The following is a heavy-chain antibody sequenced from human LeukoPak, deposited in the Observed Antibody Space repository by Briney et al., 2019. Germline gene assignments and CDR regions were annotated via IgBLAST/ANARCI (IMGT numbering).Heavy chain of an antibody. CDR3: ARRLREQLVRSTPFDY. Sequence: GGTLRLSCAASGFTFSSYSMNWVRQAPGKGLEWVSSISSSSSYIYYADSVKDRFTISRDNAKNSLYLQMNSLRAEDTAVYYCARRLREQLVRSTPFDYWGQGTLVTVSS. CDR1: GFTFSSYS. V-gene: IGHV3-21*01. CDR2: ISSSSSYI. J-gene: IGHJ4*02. D-gene: IGHD6-6*01.